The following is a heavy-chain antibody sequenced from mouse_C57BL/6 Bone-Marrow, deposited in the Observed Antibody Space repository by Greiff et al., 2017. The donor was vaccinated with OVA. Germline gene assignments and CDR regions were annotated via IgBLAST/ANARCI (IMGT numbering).Heavy chain of an antibody. CDR1: GYTFTSYW. Sequence: VKLVESGAELAKPGASVKLSCKASGYTFTSYWMHWVKQRPGQGLEWIGYINPSSGYTKYNQKFKDKATLTADESSSTAYMQLSSLTYEDSVVYYCARSYDGYFLFAYWGQGTLVTVSA. CDR3: ARSYDGYFLFAY. CDR2: INPSSGYT. J-gene: IGHJ3*01. D-gene: IGHD2-3*01. V-gene: IGHV1-7*01.